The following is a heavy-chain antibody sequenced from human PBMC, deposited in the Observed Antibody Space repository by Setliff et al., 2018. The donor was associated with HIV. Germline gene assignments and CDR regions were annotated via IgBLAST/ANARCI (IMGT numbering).Heavy chain of an antibody. CDR2: IYYSGST. D-gene: IGHD6-13*01. Sequence: SETLSLTCSVSGDSISSSSYYWGWIRQPPGKGLEWIGSIYYSGSTYYNPSLNSRVTISVDASKNQFSLQLSSVTAADTAVYYCVRVSCSSWYSIPRNYYYSMDVWGGGTTVTVSS. V-gene: IGHV4-39*01. J-gene: IGHJ6*03. CDR1: GDSISSSSYY. CDR3: VRVSCSSWYSIPRNYYYSMDV.